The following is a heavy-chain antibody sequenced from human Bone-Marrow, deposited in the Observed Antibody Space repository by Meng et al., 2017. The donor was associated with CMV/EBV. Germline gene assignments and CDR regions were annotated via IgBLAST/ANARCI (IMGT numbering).Heavy chain of an antibody. V-gene: IGHV4-39*07. Sequence: SETLSLTCTVSGGSISSSSYYWGWIRQPPGKGLEWIGSIYYSGSTYYNPSLKSRVTISVDTSKNQFSLKLSSVTAADTAVYYCARDYYGSGSYFWFDPWGQGPRVTGSS. J-gene: IGHJ5*02. CDR1: GGSISSSSYY. D-gene: IGHD3-10*01. CDR3: ARDYYGSGSYFWFDP. CDR2: IYYSGST.